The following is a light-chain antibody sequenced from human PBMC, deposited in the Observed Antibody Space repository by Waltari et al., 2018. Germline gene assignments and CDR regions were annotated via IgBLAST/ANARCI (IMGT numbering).Light chain of an antibody. J-gene: IGKJ2*01. Sequence: EIVLTQSPGTLSLSPGDRATLSCRASQRVSSSYLAWYQQKPGRAPRLHIYGASSRATGIPDRFSDSGSGTDFTLTISRLEPEDFAVYYCLQYGTSPFTFGQGTKLEIK. V-gene: IGKV3-20*01. CDR2: GAS. CDR1: QRVSSSY. CDR3: LQYGTSPFT.